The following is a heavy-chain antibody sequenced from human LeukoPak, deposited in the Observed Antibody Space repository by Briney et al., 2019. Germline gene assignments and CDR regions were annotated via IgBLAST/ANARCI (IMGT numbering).Heavy chain of an antibody. Sequence: SVKVSCKASGGTFSSYAISWVRQAPGQGLEWMGGIIPIFGTADYAQKFQGRVTITAAESTSTAYMELSSLRSEDTAVYYGARDLFGENIVATGYWGQGTLVTVSS. D-gene: IGHD5-12*01. CDR3: ARDLFGENIVATGY. CDR2: IIPIFGTA. V-gene: IGHV1-69*01. J-gene: IGHJ4*02. CDR1: GGTFSSYA.